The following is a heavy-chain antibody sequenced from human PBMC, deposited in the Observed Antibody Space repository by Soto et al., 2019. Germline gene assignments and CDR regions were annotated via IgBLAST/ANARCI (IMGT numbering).Heavy chain of an antibody. CDR2: FYYSGST. V-gene: IGHV4-59*01. D-gene: IGHD3-3*01. CDR1: GDSIRSSY. CDR3: AKADFWSGFYAFEV. J-gene: IGHJ4*02. Sequence: SETLSLTCSVSGDSIRSSYWNWIRQTPGRGLEWIGYFYYSGSTNDNPSLNGRVSISADTPNNRVSLRLTSVTAADTAIYYCAKADFWSGFYAFEVWGQGLLVTVSS.